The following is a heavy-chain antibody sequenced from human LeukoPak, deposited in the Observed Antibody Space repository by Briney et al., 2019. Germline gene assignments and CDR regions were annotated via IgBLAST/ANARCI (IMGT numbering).Heavy chain of an antibody. Sequence: GRSLRLSCAASGFTFSSYGMHWVRQAPGKGLVWVSRVCNDGSSKTYADSVKGRFTISRDNAKNTLYLQMSSLRAEDTAVYYCAKGGLRVTDYWGQGTLVTVSS. CDR1: GFTFSSYG. D-gene: IGHD5/OR15-5a*01. CDR2: VCNDGSSK. CDR3: AKGGLRVTDY. V-gene: IGHV3-74*03. J-gene: IGHJ4*02.